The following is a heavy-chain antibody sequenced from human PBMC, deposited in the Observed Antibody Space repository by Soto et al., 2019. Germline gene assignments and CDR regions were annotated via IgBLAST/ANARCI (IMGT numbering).Heavy chain of an antibody. D-gene: IGHD3-3*02. Sequence: XTLSLPCTVSGXSINSSGYYWGWIRQPPGKGLEWFGSMFYGVSTYYNQSLKSRVTVSVQTSKTQFSLNLRSVTAADTAVYYCARLPSRHLVDYWGQGTLGTVS. CDR3: ARLPSRHLVDY. CDR1: GXSINSSGYY. V-gene: IGHV4-39*01. J-gene: IGHJ4*02. CDR2: MFYGVST.